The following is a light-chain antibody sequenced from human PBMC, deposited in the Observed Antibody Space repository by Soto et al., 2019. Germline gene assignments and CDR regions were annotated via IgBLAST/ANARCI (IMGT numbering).Light chain of an antibody. CDR2: GAS. V-gene: IGKV3-20*01. J-gene: IGKJ1*01. CDR1: QSVSSSY. CDR3: QQYGSSPWA. Sequence: EIVFTQSPGTLSLSPGERATLSCRASQSVSSSYLAWYQQKPGQAPRLLIYGASSRATGIPDRFSGSGSGTDFTLTISSLEPEDFAVYYCQQYGSSPWAFGQGSKVDIK.